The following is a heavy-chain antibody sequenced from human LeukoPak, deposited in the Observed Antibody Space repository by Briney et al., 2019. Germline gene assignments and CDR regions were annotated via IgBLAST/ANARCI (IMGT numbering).Heavy chain of an antibody. V-gene: IGHV3-21*01. D-gene: IGHD1-14*01. CDR2: ISSSSSYI. Sequence: GGPLRLSCAASGFTFSSYSMNWVRQAPGKGLEWVSSISSSSSYIYYADSVKGRFTISRDNAKNSLYLQMNSLRAEDTAVYYCARDNLNNRGMDVWGQGTTVTVSS. CDR3: ARDNLNNRGMDV. CDR1: GFTFSSYS. J-gene: IGHJ6*02.